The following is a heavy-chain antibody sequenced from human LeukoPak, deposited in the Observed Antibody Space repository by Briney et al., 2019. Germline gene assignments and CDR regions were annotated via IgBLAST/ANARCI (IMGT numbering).Heavy chain of an antibody. CDR3: ARAYGSGSSDPYYFDY. Sequence: GGSLRLSCAASGFTFSSYWMSWVRQAPGKGLEWVASIKQDGSEKYYVDSVKGRFTISRDNAKNSLYLQMNSLRAEDTAVYYCARAYGSGSSDPYYFDYWGQGTLVTVSS. J-gene: IGHJ4*02. V-gene: IGHV3-7*04. CDR1: GFTFSSYW. D-gene: IGHD3-10*01. CDR2: IKQDGSEK.